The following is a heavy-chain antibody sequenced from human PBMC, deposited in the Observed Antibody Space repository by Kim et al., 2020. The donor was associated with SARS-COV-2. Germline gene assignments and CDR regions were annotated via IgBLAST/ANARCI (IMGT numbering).Heavy chain of an antibody. CDR3: ARDSVAHGLGF. D-gene: IGHD6-19*01. V-gene: IGHV3-11*04. J-gene: IGHJ4*02. Sequence: YADALKVVFTISRDNTKNSLYLQMNSLRAEDTAVYYCARDSVAHGLGFWGQGTLVTVSS.